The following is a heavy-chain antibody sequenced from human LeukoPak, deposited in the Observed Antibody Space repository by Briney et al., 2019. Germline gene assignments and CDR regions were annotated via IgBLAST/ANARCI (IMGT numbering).Heavy chain of an antibody. D-gene: IGHD5-18*01. V-gene: IGHV4-59*01. CDR2: VYYSGST. CDR3: ARDGYTYGSFDY. J-gene: IGHJ4*02. CDR1: GDSISTYY. Sequence: SETLSLTCTVSGDSISTYYWSWIRQPPGKGLEWIGYVYYSGSTNYNPSLKSRVTISVDTSKNQFSLKLRSVTAADTAVYYCARDGYTYGSFDYWGQGTLVTVSS.